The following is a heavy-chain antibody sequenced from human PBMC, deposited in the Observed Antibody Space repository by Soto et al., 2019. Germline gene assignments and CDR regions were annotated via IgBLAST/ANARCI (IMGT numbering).Heavy chain of an antibody. CDR2: ISTSSTYT. D-gene: IGHD3-22*01. CDR1: RFTFSDYY. V-gene: IGHV3-11*06. Sequence: QVQLVESGGGLVKPGGSLRLSCAASRFTFSDYYMSWIRQAPGKGLEWVSYISTSSTYTHYADSVKGRFTISRDNAKNSLYLQMISLRAEDTAVYYCARDLHYYDSSGYYYHLNTFDIWGQGTMVTVSS. J-gene: IGHJ3*02. CDR3: ARDLHYYDSSGYYYHLNTFDI.